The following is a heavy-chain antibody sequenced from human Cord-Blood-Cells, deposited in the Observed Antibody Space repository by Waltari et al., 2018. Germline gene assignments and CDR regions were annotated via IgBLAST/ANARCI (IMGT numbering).Heavy chain of an antibody. CDR3: ARGIAALNWFDP. CDR2: INPNSGGT. CDR1: GYTCTDSS. Sequence: QVQLVQSGAEVKKPGASVKVSCKASGYTCTDSSIHWVRQAPGQGLEWMGWINPNSGGTNYAQKFQGWVTMTRDTSISTAYMELSRLRSDDTAVYYCARGIAALNWFDPWGQGTLVTVSS. V-gene: IGHV1-2*04. D-gene: IGHD6-6*01. J-gene: IGHJ5*02.